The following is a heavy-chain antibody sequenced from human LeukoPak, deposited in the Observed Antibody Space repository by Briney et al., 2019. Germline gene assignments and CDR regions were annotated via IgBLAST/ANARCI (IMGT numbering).Heavy chain of an antibody. CDR2: IYYSGST. D-gene: IGHD2-2*01. CDR1: GGSISSGDYY. V-gene: IGHV4-30-4*08. J-gene: IGHJ4*02. Sequence: PSETLSLTCTVSGGSISSGDYYWRWLRQPPGKGLEWIGYIYYSGSTYYNPSLKSRVTISVDTSKNQFSLKLNSVTGADTAVYYCATRPFLGYCSSTSCYYSRNSVDYWGQGTLVTVSS. CDR3: ATRPFLGYCSSTSCYYSRNSVDY.